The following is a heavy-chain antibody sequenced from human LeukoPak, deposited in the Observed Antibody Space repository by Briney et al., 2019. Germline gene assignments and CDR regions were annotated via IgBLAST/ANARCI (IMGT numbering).Heavy chain of an antibody. CDR2: IIPIFGTA. Sequence: SVKVSCKASGYTFTNYAISWVRQAPGQGLEWMGGIIPIFGTANYAQKFQGRVTITADESTSTAYMELSSLRSEDTAVYYCARCGGDCYVFDYWGQGTLVTVSS. D-gene: IGHD2-21*02. CDR3: ARCGGDCYVFDY. J-gene: IGHJ4*02. CDR1: GYTFTNYA. V-gene: IGHV1-69*13.